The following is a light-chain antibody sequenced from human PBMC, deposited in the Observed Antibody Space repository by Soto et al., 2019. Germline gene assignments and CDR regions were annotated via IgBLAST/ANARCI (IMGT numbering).Light chain of an antibody. Sequence: QAVVTQEPSFSVSPGGTVTLTCALDSGSVSTVHYPSWYRQTPGQAPRTLIYSTNSRSSGVPDRFSGSILGNKSALTITGTQADDESAYFCVLYMGSDVVFGGGTKLTVL. J-gene: IGLJ2*01. CDR2: STN. CDR1: SGSVSTVHY. V-gene: IGLV8-61*01. CDR3: VLYMGSDVV.